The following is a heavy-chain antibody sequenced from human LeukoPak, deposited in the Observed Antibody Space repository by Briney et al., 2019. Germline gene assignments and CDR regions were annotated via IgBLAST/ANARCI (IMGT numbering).Heavy chain of an antibody. CDR1: GGSISSFH. V-gene: IGHV4-59*01. D-gene: IGHD3-3*01. Sequence: PSETLSLTCTVSGGSISSFHWNWLRQSPGRGLEWIGYTYGGGVTNYNPSLRFRVTMLIDTSKNKFSLNLKSVTAEDTAVYYCARSVGTNWSYFFDYWGQGTLVTVSS. CDR2: TYGGGVT. J-gene: IGHJ4*02. CDR3: ARSVGTNWSYFFDY.